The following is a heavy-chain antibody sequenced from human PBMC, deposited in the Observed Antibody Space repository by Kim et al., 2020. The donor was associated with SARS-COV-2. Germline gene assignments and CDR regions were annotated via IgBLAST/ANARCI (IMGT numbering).Heavy chain of an antibody. CDR3: ARGSVAYCGGDCYSAIQH. J-gene: IGHJ1*01. CDR1: GGSISSYY. D-gene: IGHD2-21*02. V-gene: IGHV4-59*01. CDR2: IYYSGST. Sequence: SETLSLTCTVSGGSISSYYWSWIRQPPGKGLEWIGYIYYSGSTNYNPSLKSRVTISVDTSKNQFSLKLSSVTAADTAVYYCARGSVAYCGGDCYSAIQHWGQGTLVTVSS.